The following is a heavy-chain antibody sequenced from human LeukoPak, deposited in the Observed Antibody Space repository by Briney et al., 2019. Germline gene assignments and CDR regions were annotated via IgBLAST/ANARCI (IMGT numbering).Heavy chain of an antibody. CDR2: IIPILGIA. D-gene: IGHD2/OR15-2a*01. CDR1: GGTFSSYA. V-gene: IGHV1-69*04. J-gene: IGHJ4*02. Sequence: SVKVSCKASGGTFSSYAISWVRQAPGQGLEWMGRIIPILGIANYAQKFQGRVTITADKSTSTAYMELSSLRSEDTAVYYCARGFRSPYYFDYWGQGTLVTVSS. CDR3: ARGFRSPYYFDY.